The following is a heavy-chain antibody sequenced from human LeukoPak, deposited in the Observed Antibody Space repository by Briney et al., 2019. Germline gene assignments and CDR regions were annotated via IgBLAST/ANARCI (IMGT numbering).Heavy chain of an antibody. J-gene: IGHJ4*02. Sequence: KPSETLSLTCIASGGSISSNYWSWIRQPPGKGLEWIGYIYYSGTTNYNPSLKSRVTISVDTSKNQFSLKLSSLTAADTAVYYCARGVGGLRPKPTSFDYWGQGTLVTVSS. CDR1: GGSISSNY. D-gene: IGHD5-12*01. CDR2: IYYSGTT. V-gene: IGHV4-59*08. CDR3: ARGVGGLRPKPTSFDY.